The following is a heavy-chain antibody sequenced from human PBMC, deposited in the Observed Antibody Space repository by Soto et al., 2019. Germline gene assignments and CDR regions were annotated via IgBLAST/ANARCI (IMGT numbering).Heavy chain of an antibody. D-gene: IGHD2-2*01. J-gene: IGHJ6*03. CDR1: GYTFTSYG. V-gene: IGHV1-18*01. Sequence: ASVKVSCKASGYTFTSYGISWVRQAPGQGLEWMGWISAYNGNTNYAQKLQGRVTMTTDTSTSTAYMELRSLRSDDTAVYYCARGVGYCSSTSCRYYYMDVWGKGTTVTVSS. CDR3: ARGVGYCSSTSCRYYYMDV. CDR2: ISAYNGNT.